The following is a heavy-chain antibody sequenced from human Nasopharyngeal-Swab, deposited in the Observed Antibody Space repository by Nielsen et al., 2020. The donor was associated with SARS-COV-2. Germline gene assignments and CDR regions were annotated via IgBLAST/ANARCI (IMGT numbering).Heavy chain of an antibody. CDR2: IKQDGSEK. D-gene: IGHD1-7*01. J-gene: IGHJ4*02. CDR3: AKDRFNWHYLRF. CDR1: GSSFSRYS. V-gene: IGHV3-7*03. Sequence: GGSLRLSCAVSGSSFSRYSMSWVRQAPGKGLEWVANIKQDGSEKYYVDSVRGRFTISRDNSKNSLYLVMTRLTTEDTALYYCAKDRFNWHYLRFGGQGTPVTVSS.